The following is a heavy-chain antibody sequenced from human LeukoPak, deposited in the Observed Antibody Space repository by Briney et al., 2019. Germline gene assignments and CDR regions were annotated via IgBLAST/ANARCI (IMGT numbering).Heavy chain of an antibody. Sequence: GASVTISCKASGYTFTTYYMHWVRQAPGQGLEWLGIINPSGGGTNYAQEFQGRVTMTRDTSTSTVYMDLNNLRSDDTAVYYCARGNPTNYGAYLYYFDYWGQGTLVTVSS. J-gene: IGHJ4*02. CDR3: ARGNPTNYGAYLYYFDY. CDR2: INPSGGGT. D-gene: IGHD4-17*01. CDR1: GYTFTTYY. V-gene: IGHV1-46*01.